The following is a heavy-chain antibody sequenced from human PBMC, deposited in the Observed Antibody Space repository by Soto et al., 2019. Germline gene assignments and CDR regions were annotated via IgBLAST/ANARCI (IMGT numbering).Heavy chain of an antibody. V-gene: IGHV5-51*01. CDR1: GYSFTTYW. Sequence: PGESLKISCKGSGYSFTTYWIGWVRQMPGKGLEWMGIIYPGDSDTRYSPSFQGQVTISADKSISTAYLQWSSLKASDTAMYYCARLTTVTTYNSFDYGRQGTLVTVSS. D-gene: IGHD4-17*01. CDR3: ARLTTVTTYNSFDY. J-gene: IGHJ4*02. CDR2: IYPGDSDT.